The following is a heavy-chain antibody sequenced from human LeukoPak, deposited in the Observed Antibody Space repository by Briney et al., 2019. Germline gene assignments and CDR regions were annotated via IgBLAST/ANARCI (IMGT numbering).Heavy chain of an antibody. D-gene: IGHD6-13*01. V-gene: IGHV4-59*01. J-gene: IGHJ4*02. CDR2: IYYSGNT. CDR3: ARSYSSSWIDY. Sequence: SETPSLTCTVSGGSISSYYWSWIRQPPGRGLEWIGYIYYSGNTNYNPSLKSRVTMSVDTSKNQFSLKLSSVTAADTAVYYCARSYSSSWIDYWGQGTLVTVSS. CDR1: GGSISSYY.